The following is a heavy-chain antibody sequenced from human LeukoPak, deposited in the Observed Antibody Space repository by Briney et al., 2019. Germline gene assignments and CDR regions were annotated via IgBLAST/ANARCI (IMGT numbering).Heavy chain of an antibody. Sequence: ASVKVSCKASGYTFTSYGISWVRQAPGQGLEWMGWISAYNGDTNYAHKFQGRVTMTTDTSTSTAYMELRSLRSDDTAVYYCARDWGRYYGSGIPPDYWGQGTLVTVSS. D-gene: IGHD3-10*01. J-gene: IGHJ4*02. CDR3: ARDWGRYYGSGIPPDY. CDR2: ISAYNGDT. V-gene: IGHV1-18*01. CDR1: GYTFTSYG.